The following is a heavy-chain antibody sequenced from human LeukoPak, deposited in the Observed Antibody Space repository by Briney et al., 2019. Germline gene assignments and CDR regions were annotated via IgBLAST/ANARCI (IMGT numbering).Heavy chain of an antibody. Sequence: SETLSLSCTVSGGSNNSYYWSWIRQPPGKGLEWIGYTHPSGNTNYSPSLKSRVTISIDMSRNQISLKLSSVTAADTAVYYCARKAPKKGWFDPWGQGTLVTVSS. CDR2: THPSGNT. CDR1: GGSNNSYY. V-gene: IGHV4-4*09. J-gene: IGHJ5*02. CDR3: ARKAPKKGWFDP.